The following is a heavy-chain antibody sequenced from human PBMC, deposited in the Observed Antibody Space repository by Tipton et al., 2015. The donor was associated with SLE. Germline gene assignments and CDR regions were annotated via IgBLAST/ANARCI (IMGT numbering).Heavy chain of an antibody. CDR1: GYTFTSYG. CDR2: ISAYNGNT. Sequence: QSGAEVKKPGASVKVSCKASGYTFTSYGISWVRQAPGQGLEWMGWISAYNGNTNYAQKLQGRVTMTTDTSTSTAYKELRSLRPDDPAVYYCARGDSGSSTFDDWGQGTLVTVSA. V-gene: IGHV1-18*01. CDR3: ARGDSGSSTFDD. J-gene: IGHJ4*02. D-gene: IGHD1-26*01.